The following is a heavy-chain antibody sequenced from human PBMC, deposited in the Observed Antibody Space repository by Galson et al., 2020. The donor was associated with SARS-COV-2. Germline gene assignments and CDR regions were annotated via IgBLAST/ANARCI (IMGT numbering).Heavy chain of an antibody. CDR2: ITNSGKTI. CDR1: EFPFSTYE. D-gene: IGHD3-10*01. J-gene: IGHJ4*02. Sequence: GESLKISCAASEFPFSTYEMNWVRQTPGKGLEWVASITNSGKTISYADSVKGRFTISRDNAKQELYLQMDSLRAEDTALYYCARGFDVLHSYYNPYYFDKWGQGTLVAVSS. V-gene: IGHV3-48*03. CDR3: ARGFDVLHSYYNPYYFDK.